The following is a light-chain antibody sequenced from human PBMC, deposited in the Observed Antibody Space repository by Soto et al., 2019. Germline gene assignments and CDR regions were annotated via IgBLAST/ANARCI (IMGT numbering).Light chain of an antibody. V-gene: IGKV4-1*01. CDR3: QQYYSSPLT. Sequence: DIVMTQSPDSLAVSLGERATINCKSSQNILYNSNNKNYLAWYQKKPGQPPTLLIYWASTRESGVPDRFSGSGSGTDFTLTISSLQAEDVAVYYCQQYYSSPLTFGGGTKVEIK. CDR1: QNILYNSNNKNY. J-gene: IGKJ4*01. CDR2: WAS.